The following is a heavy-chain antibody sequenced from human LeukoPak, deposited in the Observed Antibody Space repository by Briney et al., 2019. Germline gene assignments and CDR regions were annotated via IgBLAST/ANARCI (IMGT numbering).Heavy chain of an antibody. Sequence: SETLSLTCTVSGGSISSGSYYWSWIRQPAGKGLKWIGRIYTSGSTNYNPSLKSRVTISVDTSKNQFSLKLTSVTAADTAVYYCAGRAARFFDYWGQGILVTVSS. J-gene: IGHJ4*02. CDR2: IYTSGST. CDR1: GGSISSGSYY. V-gene: IGHV4-61*02. D-gene: IGHD6-25*01. CDR3: AGRAARFFDY.